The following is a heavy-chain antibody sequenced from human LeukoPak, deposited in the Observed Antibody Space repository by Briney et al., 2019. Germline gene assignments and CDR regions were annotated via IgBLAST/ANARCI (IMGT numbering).Heavy chain of an antibody. CDR2: IYYSGST. D-gene: IGHD6-6*01. J-gene: IGHJ4*02. CDR1: GGSISSSSYY. V-gene: IGHV4-39*01. CDR3: ARHSYSSSSLDY. Sequence: SETLSLTCTVSGGSISSSSYYWGWIRQPPGKGLEWIGSIYYSGSTYYNPSLKSRVTISVGTSKNQFSLKLSSVTAADTAVYYCARHSYSSSSLDYWGQGTLVTVSS.